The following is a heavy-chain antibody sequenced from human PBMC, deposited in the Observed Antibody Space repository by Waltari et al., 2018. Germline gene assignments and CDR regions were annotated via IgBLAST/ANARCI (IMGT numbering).Heavy chain of an antibody. D-gene: IGHD3-10*01. CDR3: AREGWFGEFVTGYGMDV. J-gene: IGHJ6*02. Sequence: EVQLVQSGAEVKKPGESLKISCKGSGYSFTSYWIGWVRQMPGEGLEWMGIIYPGDSDTRYSPTFQGQVTISADKSISTAYLQWSSLKASDTAMYYCAREGWFGEFVTGYGMDVWGQGTTVTVSS. CDR2: IYPGDSDT. CDR1: GYSFTSYW. V-gene: IGHV5-51*01.